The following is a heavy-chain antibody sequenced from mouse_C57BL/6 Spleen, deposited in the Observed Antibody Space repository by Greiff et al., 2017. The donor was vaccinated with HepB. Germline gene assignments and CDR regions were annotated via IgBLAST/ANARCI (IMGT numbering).Heavy chain of an antibody. CDR2: INPSTGGT. Sequence: EVKLQESGPELLQPGASVKISCKASGYSFTGYYLHWVTQSSEKSLEWIGEINPSTGGTSYNQKFKGKATLPVDKSSSTAYMQLKSLTSEDSAVYDCARARSQAWFAYWGQGTLVTVSA. V-gene: IGHV1-43*01. CDR3: ARARSQAWFAY. D-gene: IGHD1-1*01. CDR1: GYSFTGYY. J-gene: IGHJ3*01.